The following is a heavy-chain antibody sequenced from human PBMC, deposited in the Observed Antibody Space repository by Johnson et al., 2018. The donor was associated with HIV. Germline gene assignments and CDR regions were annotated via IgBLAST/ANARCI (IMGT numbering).Heavy chain of an antibody. CDR1: GFTFSSYG. CDR2: ISYDGSNK. J-gene: IGHJ3*02. V-gene: IGHV3-30*03. CDR3: AREGAWEGRRGAFDI. D-gene: IGHD1-26*01. Sequence: QVQLVESGGGSVKSGGFLRVSCAASGFTFSSYGMHWVRQAPGKGLEWVAVISYDGSNKYYADSVKGRFSISRDNSKNTLYLQMNRLRVEDTAVCYCAREGAWEGRRGAFDIWGQGTMVTVSS.